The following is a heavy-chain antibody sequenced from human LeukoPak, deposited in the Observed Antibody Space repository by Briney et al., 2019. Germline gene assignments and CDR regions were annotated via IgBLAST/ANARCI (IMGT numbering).Heavy chain of an antibody. Sequence: GGSLRLSCAASGLTVSSNYMSWVRQAPGKGLEWVSVIYSGGYTYYADSVKGRFTISRDNSKNTLYLQVNSLRAEDTAVYYCARDRMGAILYFDSWGQGTLVTVSS. CDR3: ARDRMGAILYFDS. J-gene: IGHJ4*02. CDR1: GLTVSSNY. D-gene: IGHD1-26*01. V-gene: IGHV3-53*01. CDR2: IYSGGYT.